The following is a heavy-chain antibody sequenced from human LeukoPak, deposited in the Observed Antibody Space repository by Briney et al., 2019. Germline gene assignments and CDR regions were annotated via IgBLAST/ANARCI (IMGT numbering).Heavy chain of an antibody. CDR2: IIPIVGIA. CDR1: GGTFSSSA. CDR3: ARDMRSSGYYLAYYFDY. J-gene: IGHJ4*02. Sequence: GSSVKVSCKASGGTFSSSAIRWVRQAPGQGLEWMGRIIPIVGIANYAQKFQGRVTITADKSTSTAYMELSSLRSEDTAVYYCARDMRSSGYYLAYYFDYWGQGTLVTVPS. D-gene: IGHD3-22*01. V-gene: IGHV1-69*04.